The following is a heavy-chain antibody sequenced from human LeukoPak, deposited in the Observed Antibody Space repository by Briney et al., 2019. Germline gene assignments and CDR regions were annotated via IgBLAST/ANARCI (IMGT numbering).Heavy chain of an antibody. CDR2: ISSSSSTI. D-gene: IGHD4-23*01. V-gene: IGHV3-48*03. J-gene: IGHJ4*02. Sequence: PGGSLRLSCAASGFTFSSFEMNWVRQAPGKGLEWVSYISSSSSTIYYADSVKGRFTISRDNAKNSLYLQMNSLRAEDTAVYYCARDTVVADYWGQGTLVTVSS. CDR3: ARDTVVADY. CDR1: GFTFSSFE.